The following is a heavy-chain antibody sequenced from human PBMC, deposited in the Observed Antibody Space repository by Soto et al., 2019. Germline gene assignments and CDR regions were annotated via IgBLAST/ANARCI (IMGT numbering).Heavy chain of an antibody. CDR1: GGSISSGGYP. V-gene: IGHV4-30-2*01. CDR2: IYHSGST. Sequence: QPRLQESGPGLVKPSPTLSPTCAVSGGSISSGGYPWSWVPQPPGKGLEWIGYIYHSGSTYYNPSLKSRVTISVDRSKNQFSLKLSSVTAADTAVYYCARGQVVAAQHWGQGTLVSVSS. D-gene: IGHD2-15*01. CDR3: ARGQVVAAQH. J-gene: IGHJ4*02.